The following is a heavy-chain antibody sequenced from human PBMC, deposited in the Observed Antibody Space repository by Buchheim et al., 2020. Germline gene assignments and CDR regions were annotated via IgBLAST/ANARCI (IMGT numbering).Heavy chain of an antibody. D-gene: IGHD2-15*01. CDR1: GGPISSYY. V-gene: IGHV4-59*01. CDR2: IYYCGST. CDR3: ARGIVVVAATPQVGWFDP. Sequence: QVQLQESGPGLVKPSETLSLTCTVSGGPISSYYWSWIRQPPGKGLEWIGYIYYCGSTNYNPSLKSLVTISVDTSKNQFSLKLSSVTAADTAVYYCARGIVVVAATPQVGWFDPWGQGTL. J-gene: IGHJ5*02.